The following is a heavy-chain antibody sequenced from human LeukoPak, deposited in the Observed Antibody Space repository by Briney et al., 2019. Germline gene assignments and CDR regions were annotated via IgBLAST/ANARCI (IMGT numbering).Heavy chain of an antibody. Sequence: ASAKVSCKVSGYTLTELSMHWVRQAPGKGLEWMGGFDPEVGETIYAQKFQGRVTMTEDTSTDTAYMELSSLRTEDTAVYYCAKDPAYDSSGYYYYYYYYGMDVWGQGTTVTVSS. J-gene: IGHJ6*02. CDR2: FDPEVGET. V-gene: IGHV1-24*01. CDR1: GYTLTELS. D-gene: IGHD3-22*01. CDR3: AKDPAYDSSGYYYYYYYYGMDV.